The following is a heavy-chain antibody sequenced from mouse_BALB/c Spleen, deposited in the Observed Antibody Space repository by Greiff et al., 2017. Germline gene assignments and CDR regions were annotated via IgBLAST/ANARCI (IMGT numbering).Heavy chain of an antibody. CDR1: GYAFTNYL. D-gene: IGHD2-2*01. CDR2: INPGSGGT. CDR3: ARGGYGYDEEFAY. J-gene: IGHJ3*01. Sequence: VQLQQSGAELVRPGTSVKVSCKASGYAFTNYLIEWVKQRPGQGLEWIGVINPGSGGTNYNEKFKGKATLTADKSSSTAYMQLSSLTSDDSAVYFCARGGYGYDEEFAYWGQGTLVTVSA. V-gene: IGHV1-54*01.